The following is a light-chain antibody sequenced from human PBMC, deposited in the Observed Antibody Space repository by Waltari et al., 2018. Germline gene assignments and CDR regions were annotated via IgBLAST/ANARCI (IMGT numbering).Light chain of an antibody. Sequence: SYELTQPPSESVSPGQTANNPCSGEALPRQYVHWYQEKSGQAPLLVIFKDTVRPSGLPERFSGSTSGTTVTLTISGVQAEDEAEYFCQSADDSGTYVVFGGGTRLTIL. CDR1: ALPRQY. CDR3: QSADDSGTYVV. CDR2: KDT. V-gene: IGLV3-25*03. J-gene: IGLJ2*01.